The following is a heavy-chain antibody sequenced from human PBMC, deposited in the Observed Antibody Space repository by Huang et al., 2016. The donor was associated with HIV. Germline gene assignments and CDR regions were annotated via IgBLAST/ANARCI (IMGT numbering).Heavy chain of an antibody. Sequence: CAASGFTFSSFVLNWVRQAPGGGLGWVSYVSTTRTNVYYAASVNGRFTVSSDHFQNVLQLQMNRLTVDDTGVYYCARDGGYDFCTNYPKDFFDYWGQGIPVIVSS. V-gene: IGHV3-21*06. J-gene: IGHJ4*01. CDR2: VSTTRTNV. CDR1: GFTFSSFV. CDR3: ARDGGYDFCTNYPKDFFDY. D-gene: IGHD2-8*01.